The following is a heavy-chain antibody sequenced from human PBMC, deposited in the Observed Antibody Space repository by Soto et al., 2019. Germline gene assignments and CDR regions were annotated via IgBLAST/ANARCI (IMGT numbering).Heavy chain of an antibody. V-gene: IGHV1-69*01. J-gene: IGHJ4*02. D-gene: IGHD1-1*01. CDR1: GDSFTKYT. Sequence: QVQVVQSGAEVKKPGSSVRVSCKASGDSFTKYTVKWVRQAPRQELEWMGGIIPRFGTTNYAPTLQDRVTITADASMNTVYMELSSLRSDDTALYYCARGRGLYNSGRSQLDSWGQGTLVTVSS. CDR2: IIPRFGTT. CDR3: ARGRGLYNSGRSQLDS.